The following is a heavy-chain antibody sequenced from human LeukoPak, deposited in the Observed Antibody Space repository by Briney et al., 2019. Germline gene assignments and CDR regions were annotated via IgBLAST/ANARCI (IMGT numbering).Heavy chain of an antibody. CDR3: ARRGGNYLFFDY. V-gene: IGHV3-23*01. J-gene: IGHJ4*02. D-gene: IGHD3-16*02. CDR2: ISGGGEST. CDR1: GFTFSSYV. Sequence: GGSLRLSCAASGFTFSSYVMSWVRQAPGKGLEWVSVISGGGESTYYADSVEGRFTFSRDNSKNTVYLQMDSLRVEDTAVYYCARRGGNYLFFDYWGQGTLVTVSS.